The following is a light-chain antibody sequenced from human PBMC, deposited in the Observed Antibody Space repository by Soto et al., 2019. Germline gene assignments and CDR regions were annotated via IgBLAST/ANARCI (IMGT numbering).Light chain of an antibody. Sequence: QSALTQPPSASGSPGQSVTISCTGTSSDVGAYNYVSWYQQDQGKAPKLMIYEVSKRPSGVPARCSVSKSGKTASLPVSGLQHEDEADYYCTSYAGSNIWVFGGGTKLTVL. CDR2: EVS. CDR1: SSDVGAYNY. J-gene: IGLJ3*02. V-gene: IGLV2-8*01. CDR3: TSYAGSNIWV.